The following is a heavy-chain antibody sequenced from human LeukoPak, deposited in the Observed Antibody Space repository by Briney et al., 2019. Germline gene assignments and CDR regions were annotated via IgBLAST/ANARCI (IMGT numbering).Heavy chain of an antibody. CDR3: AKRYCSSTTCYDDRGAFDY. CDR1: GYSISSGYY. D-gene: IGHD2-2*01. J-gene: IGHJ4*02. CDR2: ISHSGST. V-gene: IGHV4-38-2*02. Sequence: PSETLSLTCTVSGYSISSGYYWGWIRQPPGKGLKWIGSISHSGSTYYNPSLKSRVTISVDTSKNQFSLKLSSVTAADTAVYYYAKRYCSSTTCYDDRGAFDYWGQGTLVTVSS.